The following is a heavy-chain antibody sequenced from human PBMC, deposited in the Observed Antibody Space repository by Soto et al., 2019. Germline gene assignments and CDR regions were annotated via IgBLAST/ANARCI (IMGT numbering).Heavy chain of an antibody. J-gene: IGHJ4*02. Sequence: SETLSLTCAVYGGSFSGYYWSWIRQPPGKGLEWIGEINHSGSTNYNPSLKSRVNISVDTSKNQFSLKLSSVTAADTAVYYCARGRLGHNEFDXWGQATLVPVSX. CDR1: GGSFSGYY. V-gene: IGHV4-34*01. CDR2: INHSGST. D-gene: IGHD6-25*01. CDR3: ARGRLGHNEFDX.